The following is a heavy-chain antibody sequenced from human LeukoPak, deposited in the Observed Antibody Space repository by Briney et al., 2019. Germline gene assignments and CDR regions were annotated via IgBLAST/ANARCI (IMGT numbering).Heavy chain of an antibody. Sequence: SETLSLTCTVSGGSISSYYWSWIRQPPGKGLEWIGYIYYSGSTNYNPSLKSRVTISVDTSKNQFSLKLSSVTAADTAVYYYARAQDYYDSSGYLGYYGMDVWGQGTTVTVSS. V-gene: IGHV4-59*08. D-gene: IGHD3-22*01. CDR2: IYYSGST. CDR3: ARAQDYYDSSGYLGYYGMDV. J-gene: IGHJ6*02. CDR1: GGSISSYY.